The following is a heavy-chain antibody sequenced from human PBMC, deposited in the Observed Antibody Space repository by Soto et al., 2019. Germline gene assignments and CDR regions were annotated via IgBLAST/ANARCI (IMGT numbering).Heavy chain of an antibody. CDR3: ARDKWSCPY. J-gene: IGHJ4*02. CDR1: GFTFSSYA. Sequence: GGSLSLSCAASGFTFSSYAMSWVRQAPGKGLEWVANIKQDGSEKYYVDSVKGRFTISRDNAKNSLYLQMNSLRAEDTAVYYCARDKWSCPYWGQGTLVTVSS. D-gene: IGHD2-15*01. CDR2: IKQDGSEK. V-gene: IGHV3-7*01.